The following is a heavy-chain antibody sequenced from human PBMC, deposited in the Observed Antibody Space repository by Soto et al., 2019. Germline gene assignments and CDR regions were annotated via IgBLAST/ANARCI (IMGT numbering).Heavy chain of an antibody. Sequence: SETLSLTCAVYGGSFSGYYWSWIRQPPGKGLEWIGEINHSGSTNYNPSLKSRVTISVDTSKNQFSLKLSSVTAADTAVYYCARVLPWMVTTRIDYWGQGTLVTVPS. CDR2: INHSGST. V-gene: IGHV4-34*01. D-gene: IGHD4-17*01. J-gene: IGHJ4*02. CDR3: ARVLPWMVTTRIDY. CDR1: GGSFSGYY.